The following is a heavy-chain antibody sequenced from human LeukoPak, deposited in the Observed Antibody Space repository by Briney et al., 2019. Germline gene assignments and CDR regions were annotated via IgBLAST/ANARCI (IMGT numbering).Heavy chain of an antibody. Sequence: PGGSLRLSCAASEFSVGSNYMTWVRQAPGKGLEWVSLIYSGGSTYYADSVKGRFTISRDNSKNTLYLQMNSLRAEDTAVYYCAKDGIRSAMPNMDVWGKGTTVTISS. CDR3: AKDGIRSAMPNMDV. CDR2: IYSGGST. CDR1: EFSVGSNY. J-gene: IGHJ6*03. V-gene: IGHV3-66*01. D-gene: IGHD2-2*01.